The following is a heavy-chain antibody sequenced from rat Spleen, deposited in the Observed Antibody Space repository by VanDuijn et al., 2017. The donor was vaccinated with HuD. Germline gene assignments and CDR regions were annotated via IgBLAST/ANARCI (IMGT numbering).Heavy chain of an antibody. Sequence: EVQLVESGGGFVQPGRSMKLSCAASGFTFDDYYMAWVRQAPAKGLEWVATISYDGISTYYRDSVRGRFTISSNNAESTLYLQMDSLRSEDTATYYCVRGKAYYYSRTIWEYFDNWGQGVMVTVSS. CDR2: ISYDGIST. CDR3: VRGKAYYYSRTIWEYFDN. D-gene: IGHD1-2*01. CDR1: GFTFDDYY. J-gene: IGHJ2*01. V-gene: IGHV5-7*01.